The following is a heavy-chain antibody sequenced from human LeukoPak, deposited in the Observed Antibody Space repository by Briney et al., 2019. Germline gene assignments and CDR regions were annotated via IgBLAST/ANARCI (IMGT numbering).Heavy chain of an antibody. V-gene: IGHV3-11*05. Sequence: GGSLRLSCAASGFTLSDYYMSWIRQAPGKGLEWVSYISSSSSYTNYADSVKGRFTISRDNAKNSLYLQMNSLRAEDTAVYYCAREDTAMVVFDYWGQGTLVTVSS. CDR3: AREDTAMVVFDY. CDR2: ISSSSSYT. D-gene: IGHD5-18*01. J-gene: IGHJ4*02. CDR1: GFTLSDYY.